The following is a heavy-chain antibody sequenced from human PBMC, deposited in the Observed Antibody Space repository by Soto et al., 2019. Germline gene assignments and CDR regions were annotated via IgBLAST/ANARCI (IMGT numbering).Heavy chain of an antibody. Sequence: QVQLQESGPGLVKSSQTLSLTCSVSGGTINSGDYFWSWIRQPPGKGLEWIGSIFYTGSTYYSPSLKSRASMSRDTSKNLFSLRLRSLTAADTAVYFCARVKATLYRDYYFDYWGQGPLVTVSS. D-gene: IGHD5-12*01. CDR3: ARVKATLYRDYYFDY. V-gene: IGHV4-30-4*01. J-gene: IGHJ4*02. CDR1: GGTINSGDYF. CDR2: IFYTGST.